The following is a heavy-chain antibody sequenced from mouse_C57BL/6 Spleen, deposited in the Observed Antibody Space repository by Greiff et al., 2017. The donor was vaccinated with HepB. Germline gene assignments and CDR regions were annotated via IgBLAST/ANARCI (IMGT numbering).Heavy chain of an antibody. CDR1: GYTFTDYY. CDR3: ARYDYYGPGFAY. J-gene: IGHJ3*01. D-gene: IGHD1-2*01. Sequence: EVMLQQSGPELVKPGASVKISCKASGYTFTDYYMNWVKQSHGKSLEWIGDINPNNGGTSYNQKFKGKATLTVDKSSSTAYMELRSLTSEDSAVYYCARYDYYGPGFAYWGQGTLVTVSA. V-gene: IGHV1-26*01. CDR2: INPNNGGT.